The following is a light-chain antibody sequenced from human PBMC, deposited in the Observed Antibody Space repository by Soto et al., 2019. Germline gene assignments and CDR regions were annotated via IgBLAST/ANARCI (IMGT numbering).Light chain of an antibody. CDR2: GTS. J-gene: IGKJ3*01. V-gene: IGKV3-20*01. CDR1: QSIASSY. CDR3: QRYGTSPFT. Sequence: EIVLTQSPGTLSLSPGERATLSCRASQSIASSYLAWYQQRPGQAPRLLVSGTSSRATGIPDRFNGSGSGTDFTLTIARREPEDFAVYYCQRYGTSPFTFGPGTKVHIK.